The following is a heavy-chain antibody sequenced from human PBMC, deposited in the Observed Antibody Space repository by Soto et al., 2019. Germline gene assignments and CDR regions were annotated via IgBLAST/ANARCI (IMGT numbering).Heavy chain of an antibody. Sequence: ASVKVSCKASGYTFTSYAVNWVRQAPGQGLEWMGWINTNTGNPTYAQGFTGRFVFSLDTSVSTAYLQICSLKAEDTAVYYCARDPGYSSSFPYYYYYYGMDVWGQGTTVTVSS. CDR2: INTNTGNP. CDR1: GYTFTSYA. CDR3: ARDPGYSSSFPYYYYYYGMDV. V-gene: IGHV7-4-1*01. J-gene: IGHJ6*02. D-gene: IGHD6-13*01.